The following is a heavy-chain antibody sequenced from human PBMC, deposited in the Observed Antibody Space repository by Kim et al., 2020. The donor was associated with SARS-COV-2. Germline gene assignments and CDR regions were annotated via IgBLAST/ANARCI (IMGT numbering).Heavy chain of an antibody. CDR3: ARFWRIAVAGRYGMDV. CDR2: INPSGGST. V-gene: IGHV1-46*01. CDR1: GYTFTSYY. J-gene: IGHJ6*02. D-gene: IGHD6-19*01. Sequence: ASVKVSCKASGYTFTSYYMHWVRQAPGQGLEWMGIINPSGGSTSYAQKFQGRVTMTRDTSTSTVYMELSSLRSEDTAVYYCARFWRIAVAGRYGMDVWGQGTTVTVSS.